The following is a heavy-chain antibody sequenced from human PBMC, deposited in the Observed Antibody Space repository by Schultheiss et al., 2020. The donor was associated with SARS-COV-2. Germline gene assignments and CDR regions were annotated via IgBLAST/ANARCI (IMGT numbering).Heavy chain of an antibody. Sequence: SVKVSCEGSGYNFNPYWIHWVRQAPGLRLEWMGGIIPIFGTANYAQKFQGRVTITADESTSTAYMELSSLTSEDTAVYYCARGEVGATFAHWGQGTLVTVSS. CDR3: ARGEVGATFAH. CDR2: IIPIFGTA. CDR1: GYNFNPYW. D-gene: IGHD1-26*01. J-gene: IGHJ4*02. V-gene: IGHV1-69*13.